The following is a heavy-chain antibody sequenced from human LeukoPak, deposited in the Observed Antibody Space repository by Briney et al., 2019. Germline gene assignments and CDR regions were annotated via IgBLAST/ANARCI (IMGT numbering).Heavy chain of an antibody. D-gene: IGHD2-2*01. Sequence: GASVKVSCKASGYTFTGYYMRWVRQAPGQGLEWMGWINPSSGGTNYAQKFHGRVTMTRDTSISTVYMELSRLRSDDTAVYYCARDVGEYCSSINCHESDYWGQGTLVTVSS. CDR3: ARDVGEYCSSINCHESDY. CDR1: GYTFTGYY. V-gene: IGHV1-2*02. J-gene: IGHJ4*02. CDR2: INPSSGGT.